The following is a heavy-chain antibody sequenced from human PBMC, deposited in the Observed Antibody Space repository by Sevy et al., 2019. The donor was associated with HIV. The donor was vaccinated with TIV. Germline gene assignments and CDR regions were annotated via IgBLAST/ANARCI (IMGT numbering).Heavy chain of an antibody. D-gene: IGHD1-26*01. V-gene: IGHV3-43D*04. CDR3: AKDSGSTGAGAFDI. CDR1: GFTFDDYA. J-gene: IGHJ3*02. Sequence: GGSLRLSCAASGFTFDDYAMHWVRQAPGKGLEWVSLISWDGGSTYYADSVEGRFTISRDNSKNSLYLQMNSLRAEDTALYYRAKDSGSTGAGAFDIWGQGTMVTVSS. CDR2: ISWDGGST.